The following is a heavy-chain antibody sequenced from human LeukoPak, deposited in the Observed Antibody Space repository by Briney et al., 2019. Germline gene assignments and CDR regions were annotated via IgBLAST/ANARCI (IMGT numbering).Heavy chain of an antibody. CDR2: IFDRGTT. CDR3: ARGGRTRGSMSFYYMDV. Sequence: TLSLTCTVSGGSISSGSYYWSWIRQPPGKGLEWIGYIFDRGTTNYNPSLESRVTISADMSKNQFSLKVKSVTAADTAIYYCARGGRTRGSMSFYYMDVWGEGATVTVSS. CDR1: GGSISSGSYY. V-gene: IGHV4-61*01. J-gene: IGHJ6*03. D-gene: IGHD3-10*01.